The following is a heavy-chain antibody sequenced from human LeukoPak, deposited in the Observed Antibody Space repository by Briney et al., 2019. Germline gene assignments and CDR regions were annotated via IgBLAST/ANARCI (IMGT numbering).Heavy chain of an antibody. Sequence: SETLSLTCTVSGGSISNYYWSWVRQPPGKGLEWIGYVYYTGSTNYNSSLKSRVTISIDTSKNQFSLKLSSVTAADTAVYYCARDRQQLVRGDYFDYWGQGTLVTVSS. CDR1: GGSISNYY. CDR2: VYYTGST. CDR3: ARDRQQLVRGDYFDY. V-gene: IGHV4-59*12. J-gene: IGHJ4*02. D-gene: IGHD6-13*01.